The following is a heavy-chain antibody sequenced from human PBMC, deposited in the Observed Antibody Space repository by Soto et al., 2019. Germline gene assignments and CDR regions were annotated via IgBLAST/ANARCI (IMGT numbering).Heavy chain of an antibody. CDR3: ARGVRGVLDY. Sequence: QVQLVESGGGWVKRGGSLGFSVVASGFNFGNFGMNWVGQAPGKGLEGWTVISNDENIKQDSVRGRFAIARDNSKNTLYLQLTSLRAEDTAIYYCARGVRGVLDYWGQGTLVTVSS. J-gene: IGHJ4*02. D-gene: IGHD5-12*01. V-gene: IGHV3-30*12. CDR2: ISNDENIK. CDR1: GFNFGNFG.